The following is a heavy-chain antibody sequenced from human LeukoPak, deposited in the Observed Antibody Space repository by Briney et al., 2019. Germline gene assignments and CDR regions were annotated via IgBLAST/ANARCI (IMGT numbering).Heavy chain of an antibody. J-gene: IGHJ5*02. D-gene: IGHD6-25*01. CDR2: TYYRSKWYN. CDR3: AREGPSGRFDP. V-gene: IGHV6-1*01. Sequence: SQTLSLTCAISGDIVSRNTAAWHWIRQSPSRGLEWLGRTYYRSKWYNDYALSVKSRIIINPDTSKNQFSLQLNSVTPEDTAVYYCAREGPSGRFDPWGQGTLVTVSS. CDR1: GDIVSRNTAA.